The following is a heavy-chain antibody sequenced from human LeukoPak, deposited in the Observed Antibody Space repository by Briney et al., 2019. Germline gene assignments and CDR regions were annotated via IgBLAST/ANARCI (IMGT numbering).Heavy chain of an antibody. Sequence: SETLSLTCAVYGGSFSGYYWSWIRQPPVKGLEWIGEINHSGSTNYNPSLKSRVTISVDTSKNQFSLKMSSVTAADTAVYYCARGQGGYSTVSDFDYWGQGTLVTVSS. D-gene: IGHD5-18*01. V-gene: IGHV4-34*01. CDR2: INHSGST. CDR1: GGSFSGYY. J-gene: IGHJ4*02. CDR3: ARGQGGYSTVSDFDY.